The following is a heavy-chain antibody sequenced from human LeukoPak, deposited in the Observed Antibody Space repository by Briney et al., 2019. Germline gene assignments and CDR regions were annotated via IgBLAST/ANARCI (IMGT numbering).Heavy chain of an antibody. CDR2: ISRSGGST. V-gene: IGHV3-23*01. Sequence: GGSLRLSCAASGLTFSSYAMTWVRQAPGKGLEWVSAISRSGGSTNCADSVKGRFTISRDNSKNTVYLQMNSLRAEDTAVYYCARWGVGWLQFSDAFDIWGQGTMVTVSS. J-gene: IGHJ3*02. CDR3: ARWGVGWLQFSDAFDI. D-gene: IGHD5-24*01. CDR1: GLTFSSYA.